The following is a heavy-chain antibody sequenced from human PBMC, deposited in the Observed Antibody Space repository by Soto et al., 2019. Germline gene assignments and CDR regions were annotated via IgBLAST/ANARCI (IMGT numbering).Heavy chain of an antibody. CDR1: GVSVSSGSFY. CDR2: GSYSGTT. CDR3: ARGATVTQYDY. D-gene: IGHD4-17*01. V-gene: IGHV4-61*01. J-gene: IGHJ4*02. Sequence: NPSETLSLTCTVSGVSVSSGSFYWAWIRQPPGKGLEWIGFGSYSGTTNYKPSLKSRVSISVDTSRSQISLKVSSLTAADTAVYYCARGATVTQYDYWGQGTLVTASS.